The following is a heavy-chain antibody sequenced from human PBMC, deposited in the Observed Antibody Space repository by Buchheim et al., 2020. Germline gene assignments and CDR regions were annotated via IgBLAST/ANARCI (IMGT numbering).Heavy chain of an antibody. CDR2: IYYSGST. Sequence: QLQLQESGPGLVKPSETLSLTCTVSGGSISSSSYYWGWIRQPPGKGLEWIGSIYYSGSTYYNPSLKSRVTISVDTSKNQFSLKLSSVTAADTAVYYCARHSTGSYYGYYYYYGMDVWGQGTT. V-gene: IGHV4-39*01. D-gene: IGHD1-26*01. CDR3: ARHSTGSYYGYYYYYGMDV. CDR1: GGSISSSSYY. J-gene: IGHJ6*02.